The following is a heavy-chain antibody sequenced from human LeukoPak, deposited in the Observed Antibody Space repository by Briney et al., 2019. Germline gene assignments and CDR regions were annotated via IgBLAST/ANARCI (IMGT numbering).Heavy chain of an antibody. Sequence: PSETLSLTCTVSGGSISSYYWSWIRQPAGKGLEWIGRIYTSGSTNYSPSLKSRVTMSVDTSKNQFSLKLSSVTAADTAVYFCARANYYDRGGYHPGWFDPWGQGTLVTVSS. CDR3: ARANYYDRGGYHPGWFDP. V-gene: IGHV4-4*07. CDR1: GGSISSYY. CDR2: IYTSGST. J-gene: IGHJ5*02. D-gene: IGHD3-22*01.